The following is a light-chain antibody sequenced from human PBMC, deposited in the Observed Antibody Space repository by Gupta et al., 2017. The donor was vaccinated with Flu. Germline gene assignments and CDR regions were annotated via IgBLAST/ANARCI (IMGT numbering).Light chain of an antibody. CDR2: SAS. V-gene: IGKV1-17*01. CDR1: QDIRDD. Sequence: SPSPLSASVGDRVTITCRASQDIRDDVGWYQQKPGKAPRRLIYSASTLQSEVPSRFSGSGYGTDFTLTISGLQPDDFATYYCLQHNSYPFTFGPGTKV. CDR3: LQHNSYPFT. J-gene: IGKJ3*01.